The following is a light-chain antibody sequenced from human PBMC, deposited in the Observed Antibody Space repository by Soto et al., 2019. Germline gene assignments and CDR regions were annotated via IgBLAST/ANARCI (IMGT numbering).Light chain of an antibody. Sequence: QSALTQPPSASGSPGQSVTISCTGTSSDVGGYNYVSWYQHHPGKAPKLMIYEVSKRPSGVPDRFSGSKSGNTASLTVSGFQAEDEADYYCSSYADTNIRVFGGGTKLPVL. CDR2: EVS. J-gene: IGLJ2*01. CDR3: SSYADTNIRV. CDR1: SSDVGGYNY. V-gene: IGLV2-8*01.